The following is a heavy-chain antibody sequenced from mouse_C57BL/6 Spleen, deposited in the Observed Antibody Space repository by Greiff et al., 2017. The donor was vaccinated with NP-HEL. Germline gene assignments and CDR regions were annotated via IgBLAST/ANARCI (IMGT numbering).Heavy chain of an antibody. J-gene: IGHJ2*01. CDR1: GYTFTSYW. CDR3: ARRGFTTVVEGYFDY. Sequence: QVQLQQPGAELVMPGASVKLSCQASGYTFTSYWMHWVKQRPGQGLEWIGEIDPSDSYTNYNQKFKGKSTLTVDKSSSTAYMQLSSLTSEDSAVYDSARRGFTTVVEGYFDYWGQGTTLTVSS. CDR2: IDPSDSYT. V-gene: IGHV1-69*01. D-gene: IGHD1-1*01.